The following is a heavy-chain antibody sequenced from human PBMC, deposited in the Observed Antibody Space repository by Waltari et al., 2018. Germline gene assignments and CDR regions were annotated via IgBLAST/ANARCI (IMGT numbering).Heavy chain of an antibody. Sequence: VQLVQSGAEVKKPGASVKVSCKASGFTFSTYAMHWVRQAPGKGLEYVSSITRNGDTTYYANSVTGRFTISRDNSKNTLYLQMGSLRVDDRAVYYCARDKVGSADYWGQGTLVTVSS. J-gene: IGHJ4*02. V-gene: IGHV3-64*01. CDR2: ITRNGDTT. D-gene: IGHD1-26*01. CDR3: ARDKVGSADY. CDR1: GFTFSTYA.